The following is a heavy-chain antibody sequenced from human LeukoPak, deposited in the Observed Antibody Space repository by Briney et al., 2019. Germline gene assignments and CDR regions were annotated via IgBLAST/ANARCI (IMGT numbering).Heavy chain of an antibody. Sequence: GGSLRLSCAASGFTFSSYSMNWVRQAPGKGLEWVSSISSSSSYIYYADSVKGRFTISRDNSKNTLYLQMNSLRAEDTAVYYCAREHDSRSFDIWGQGTMVTVSS. CDR2: ISSSSSYI. J-gene: IGHJ3*02. CDR1: GFTFSSYS. CDR3: AREHDSRSFDI. D-gene: IGHD3-22*01. V-gene: IGHV3-21*01.